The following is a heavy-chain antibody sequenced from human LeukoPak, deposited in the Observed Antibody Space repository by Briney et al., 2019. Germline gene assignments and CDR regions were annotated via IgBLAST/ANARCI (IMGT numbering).Heavy chain of an antibody. D-gene: IGHD3-22*01. CDR3: ARLRYYYDSSGYYH. V-gene: IGHV3-11*01. Sequence: PGGSLRLSCAVSGFTFSDYYMSWIRQAPGKGLEWISYISSSGSPVSYADSVKGRFTISRDNAKNSLYLQMNSLRAEDTAVYYCARLRYYYDSSGYYHWGQGTLVTVSS. J-gene: IGHJ5*02. CDR1: GFTFSDYY. CDR2: ISSSGSPV.